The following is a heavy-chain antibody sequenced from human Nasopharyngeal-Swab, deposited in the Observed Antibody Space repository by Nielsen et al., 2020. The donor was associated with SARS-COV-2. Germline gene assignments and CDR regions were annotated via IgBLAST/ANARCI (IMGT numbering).Heavy chain of an antibody. CDR1: GFTFSDYY. J-gene: IGHJ4*02. D-gene: IGHD2-15*01. V-gene: IGHV3-11*06. CDR2: ISSGSSYT. Sequence: GESLKISCAASGFTFSDYYRTWIRQAPGKGLDWVSYISSGSSYTNYADSVRGRFTISRDNAKNSLYLQMNSLRAEDTAIYYCARYSTYCSGGTCYNPLHYWGQGTLVTVSS. CDR3: ARYSTYCSGGTCYNPLHY.